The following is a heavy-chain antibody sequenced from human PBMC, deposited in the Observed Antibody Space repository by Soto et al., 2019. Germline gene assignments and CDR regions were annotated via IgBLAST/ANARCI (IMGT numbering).Heavy chain of an antibody. CDR1: GGSFSGYY. CDR2: INHSGST. CDR3: ARGRRVGATRFYYYFDY. V-gene: IGHV4-34*01. Sequence: SETLSLTCAVYGGSFSGYYWSWIRQPPGKGLEWIGEINHSGSTNYNPSLKSRVTISVDTSKNQFSLKLSSVTAADTAVYYCARGRRVGATRFYYYFDYWGQGTLVTVSS. J-gene: IGHJ4*02. D-gene: IGHD1-26*01.